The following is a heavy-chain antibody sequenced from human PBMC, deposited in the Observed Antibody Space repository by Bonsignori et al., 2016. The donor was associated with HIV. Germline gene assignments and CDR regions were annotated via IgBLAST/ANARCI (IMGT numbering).Heavy chain of an antibody. Sequence: VRQAPGKGLVWVSGINTDGSTTNYADSVKGRFTISRDNAKNTLYLQINSLRADDTAVYYCARVGGYMSPASFWGQGTLVTVSS. V-gene: IGHV3-74*01. J-gene: IGHJ4*02. CDR3: ARVGGYMSPASF. CDR2: INTDGSTT. D-gene: IGHD5-12*01.